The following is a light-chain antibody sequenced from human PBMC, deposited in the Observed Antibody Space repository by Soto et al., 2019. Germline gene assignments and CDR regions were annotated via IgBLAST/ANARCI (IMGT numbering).Light chain of an antibody. CDR2: GAS. Sequence: VVLTQSPGTLYLSPGERATLSCRASQSVSSSYLAWYQQKPGQAPRLLIYGASSRATGIPDRFSGSGSGTDFTLTISRLEPEDFAVYYCQQYVSSSWTFGQGTKV. J-gene: IGKJ1*01. CDR1: QSVSSSY. V-gene: IGKV3-20*01. CDR3: QQYVSSSWT.